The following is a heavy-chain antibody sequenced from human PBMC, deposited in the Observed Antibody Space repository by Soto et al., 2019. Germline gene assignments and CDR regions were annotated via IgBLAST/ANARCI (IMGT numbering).Heavy chain of an antibody. Sequence: GESQKISCKGSGYSFTSYWISWVRQMPGKGLEWMGRIDPSDSYTNYSPSFQGHVTISADKSISTAYLQWSSLKASDTAMYYCARLVVVPSAIYGIDVWGQGTTVTVSS. CDR1: GYSFTSYW. V-gene: IGHV5-10-1*01. CDR3: ARLVVVPSAIYGIDV. D-gene: IGHD2-2*01. CDR2: IDPSDSYT. J-gene: IGHJ6*02.